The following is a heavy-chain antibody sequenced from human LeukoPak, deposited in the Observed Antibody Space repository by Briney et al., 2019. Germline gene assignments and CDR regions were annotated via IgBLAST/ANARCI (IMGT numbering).Heavy chain of an antibody. J-gene: IGHJ3*02. V-gene: IGHV3-74*01. D-gene: IGHD3-3*01. Sequence: GGSLRLSCAASGFTFSSYWIHWVRQAPGKGLVWVSHINSDGTNTNYADSVKGRFTISRDNAKNTLYLHMNGLRAEDTAVYYCARHSNYDLFAFQIWGQGTMVTVAS. CDR2: INSDGTNT. CDR3: ARHSNYDLFAFQI. CDR1: GFTFSSYW.